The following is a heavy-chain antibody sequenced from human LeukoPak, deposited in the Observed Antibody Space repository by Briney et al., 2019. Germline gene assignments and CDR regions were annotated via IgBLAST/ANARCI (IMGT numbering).Heavy chain of an antibody. V-gene: IGHV4-59*01. J-gene: IGHJ5*02. D-gene: IGHD3-22*01. Sequence: SETLSLTCTVSGGSISSYYWSWIRQPPGKGLYWIGYIYYTWSTNYNPSLKSRVTISVDTSKNQFSLKLSSVTAADTAVYYCARGTDKYYESSGYFNWFDPWGQGTLVTVSS. CDR3: ARGTDKYYESSGYFNWFDP. CDR1: GGSISSYY. CDR2: IYYTWST.